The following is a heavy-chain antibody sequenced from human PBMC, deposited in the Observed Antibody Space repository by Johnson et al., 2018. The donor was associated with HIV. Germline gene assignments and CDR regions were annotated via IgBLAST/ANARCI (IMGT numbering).Heavy chain of an antibody. D-gene: IGHD2-8*02. Sequence: VQLVESGGGLVQPGGSLRLSCAASGFTVSSNYITWVRQAPGKWLEWVSVIHSGGSTYYADSVKGRFSISRDNSKNTLFLQLNSLRAEDTAVYYCARDNEDIVLVGAFDIWGQGTMLTVSS. CDR1: GFTVSSNY. CDR3: ARDNEDIVLVGAFDI. J-gene: IGHJ3*02. CDR2: IHSGGST. V-gene: IGHV3-66*02.